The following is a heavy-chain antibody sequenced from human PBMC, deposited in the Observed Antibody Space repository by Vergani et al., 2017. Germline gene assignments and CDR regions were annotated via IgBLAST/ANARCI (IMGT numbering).Heavy chain of an antibody. V-gene: IGHV4-59*01. CDR2: IYYSGST. J-gene: IGHJ3*02. CDR1: GGSISSYY. D-gene: IGHD3-22*01. CDR3: ARYYDSSGYYYNPGAFDI. Sequence: QVQLQESGPGLVKPSETLSLTCTVSGGSISSYYWSWIRQPPGKGLEWIGYIYYSGSTNYNPSLKSRVTISVDTSKNQFSLKLSSVTAADTAVYYCARYYDSSGYYYNPGAFDIWGQGTMVTVSS.